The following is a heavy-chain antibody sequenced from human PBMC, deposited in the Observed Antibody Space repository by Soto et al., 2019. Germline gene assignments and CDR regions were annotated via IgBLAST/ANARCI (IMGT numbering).Heavy chain of an antibody. J-gene: IGHJ4*02. V-gene: IGHV1-46*01. CDR1: GYTFTSYY. Sequence: ASVKVSCKASGYTFTSYYMHWVRQAPGQGLEWMGIINPSGGSTSYAQKFQGRVTMTRDTSTSTVYMELSSLRSEDTAVYYCARSLYYDILTGYWTHTAMVRFDYWGQGTLVTVSS. CDR3: ARSLYYDILTGYWTHTAMVRFDY. CDR2: INPSGGST. D-gene: IGHD3-9*01.